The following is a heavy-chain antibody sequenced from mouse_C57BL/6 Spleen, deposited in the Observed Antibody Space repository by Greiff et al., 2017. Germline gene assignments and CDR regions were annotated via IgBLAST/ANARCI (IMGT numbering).Heavy chain of an antibody. CDR1: GFNIKDYY. CDR2: IDPEDGDP. Sequence: DVKLQESGAELVRPGASVKLSCTASGFNIKDYYMHWVKQRPEQGLEWIGRIDPEDGDPEYAPKFQGKATMTADTSSNTAYLQLSSLTSEDTAVYYCTIYYGSSYPFFAYWGQGTLVTVSA. V-gene: IGHV14-1*01. CDR3: TIYYGSSYPFFAY. D-gene: IGHD1-1*01. J-gene: IGHJ3*01.